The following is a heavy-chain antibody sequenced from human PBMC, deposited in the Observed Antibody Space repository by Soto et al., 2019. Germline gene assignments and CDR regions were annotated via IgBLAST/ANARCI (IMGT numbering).Heavy chain of an antibody. CDR3: ARQAYASNVPDS. V-gene: IGHV5-51*01. D-gene: IGHD2-8*01. J-gene: IGHJ5*01. CDR2: IFPGDSDT. CDR1: GGSISSYY. Sequence: ETLSLTCTVSGGSISSYYWSWIRQPAGKGLEWMGTIFPGDSDTKYSPSFEGHVTISVDKSITTAYLQWSSLKASDTAMYYCARQAYASNVPDSWGHGTLVTVSS.